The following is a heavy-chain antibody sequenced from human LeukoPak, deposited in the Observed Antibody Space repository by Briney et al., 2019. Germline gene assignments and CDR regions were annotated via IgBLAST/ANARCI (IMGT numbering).Heavy chain of an antibody. J-gene: IGHJ4*02. CDR2: IYTSGST. CDR1: GGSISSYY. D-gene: IGHD3-10*01. Sequence: SETLSLTCTVSGGSISSYYWSWIRQPAGKGLEWIGRIYTSGSTNYNPSLKSRVTMSVDTSKNQFSLKLSSVTAADTAVYYCARIRHSTYGSGSQYYFDYWGQGTLVTVSS. V-gene: IGHV4-4*07. CDR3: ARIRHSTYGSGSQYYFDY.